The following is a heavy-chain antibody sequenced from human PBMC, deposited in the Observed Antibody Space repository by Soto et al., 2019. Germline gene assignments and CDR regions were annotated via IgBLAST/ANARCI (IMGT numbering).Heavy chain of an antibody. D-gene: IGHD6-13*01. CDR2: IYYSGST. CDR3: AIQLLGNSSSWYDRAYYYYGMDV. CDR1: GGSISSSSYY. V-gene: IGHV4-39*01. J-gene: IGHJ6*02. Sequence: PSETLSLTCTVSGGSISSSSYYWGWIRQPPGKGLEWIGSIYYSGSTYYNPSLKSRVTISVDMSKNQFSLKLSSVTAADTAVYYCAIQLLGNSSSWYDRAYYYYGMDVWGQGTTVTVSS.